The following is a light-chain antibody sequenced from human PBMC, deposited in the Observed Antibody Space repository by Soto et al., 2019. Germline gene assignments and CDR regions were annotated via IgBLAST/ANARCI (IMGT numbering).Light chain of an antibody. V-gene: IGKV3-15*01. CDR1: QTVSTK. CDR2: AAS. Sequence: EVVMTQSPATLSASPGERATLSCRASQTVSTKLAWYQQKPGQAPRLLIYAASTRAPGVPARFSGSGSGTEFTLTISSLEPEDFALYYCQQFGTSPTFGGATKVDI. J-gene: IGKJ4*01. CDR3: QQFGTSPT.